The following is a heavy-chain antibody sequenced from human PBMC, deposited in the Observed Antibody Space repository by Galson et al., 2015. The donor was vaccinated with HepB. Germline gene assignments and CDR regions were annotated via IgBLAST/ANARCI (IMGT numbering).Heavy chain of an antibody. CDR2: IIPLFGTA. CDR1: GGSFSSYT. Sequence: SVKVSCKASGGSFSSYTISWVRQAPGQGLEWMGGIIPLFGTANYAQKFQGRVTITADESTSTAYMELSGLRSEDTAVYYCARGGSAGPTNPVDYWGQGTLVTVSS. V-gene: IGHV1-69*13. D-gene: IGHD3-16*01. J-gene: IGHJ4*02. CDR3: ARGGSAGPTNPVDY.